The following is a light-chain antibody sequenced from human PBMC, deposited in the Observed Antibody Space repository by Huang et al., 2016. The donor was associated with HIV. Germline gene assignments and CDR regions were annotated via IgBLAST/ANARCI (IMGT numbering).Light chain of an antibody. CDR1: QSVSSY. V-gene: IGKV1-39*01. CDR3: QHSYSTPYT. Sequence: DIQMTQSPSSLSASVGDRVNITCRASQSVSSYLNCYQQKPGKAPNLLIYAASTLQSVVPSRFRGSGSGTDFTLTISSLQPEDFATYYCQHSYSTPYTFGQGTKLEIK. J-gene: IGKJ2*01. CDR2: AAS.